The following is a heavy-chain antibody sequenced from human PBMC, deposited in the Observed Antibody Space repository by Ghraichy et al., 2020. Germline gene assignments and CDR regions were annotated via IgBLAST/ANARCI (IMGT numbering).Heavy chain of an antibody. CDR3: ARGYCSGGSCYWGWYFDY. Sequence: SETLSLTCAVSGGSISSGGYYWSWIRQPPGEGLEWIGYIYYSGSTYYNPSLKSRVTISVDTSKNQFSLKLSSVTAADTAVYYCARGYCSGGSCYWGWYFDYWGQGTLVTVSS. J-gene: IGHJ4*02. CDR1: GGSISSGGYY. D-gene: IGHD2-15*01. CDR2: IYYSGST. V-gene: IGHV4-30-4*07.